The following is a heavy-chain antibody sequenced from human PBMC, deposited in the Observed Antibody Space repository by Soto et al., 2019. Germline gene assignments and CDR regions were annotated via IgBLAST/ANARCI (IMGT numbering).Heavy chain of an antibody. V-gene: IGHV3-23*01. CDR3: AKGGQELRFLEWLSFDY. CDR1: GFTFSSYA. Sequence: HPGGSLRLSCAASGFTFSSYAMSWVRQAPGKGLEWVSAISGSGGSTYYADSVKGRFTISRDNSKNTLYLQMNSLGAEDTAVYYCAKGGQELRFLEWLSFDYWGQGTLVTVSS. CDR2: ISGSGGST. J-gene: IGHJ4*02. D-gene: IGHD3-3*01.